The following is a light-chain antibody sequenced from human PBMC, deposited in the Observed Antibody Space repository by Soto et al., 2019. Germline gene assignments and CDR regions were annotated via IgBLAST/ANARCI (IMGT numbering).Light chain of an antibody. CDR2: GAS. J-gene: IGKJ1*01. V-gene: IGKV3-20*01. Sequence: IVLTQSPGTLSLSPGERATLSCRASQSVSSSYLAWYQQKPGQAPRLLIYGASSRATGIPDRFSGSGSGTDFTLTISRLEPEDFAVYYCQQYHNSPPTFGQGTKVDIK. CDR1: QSVSSSY. CDR3: QQYHNSPPT.